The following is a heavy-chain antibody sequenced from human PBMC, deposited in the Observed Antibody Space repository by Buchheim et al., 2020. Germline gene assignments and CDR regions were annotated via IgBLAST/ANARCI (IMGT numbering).Heavy chain of an antibody. CDR1: GFTFSSYA. J-gene: IGHJ6*02. CDR3: AREATYYDFWSAVMGRHYYGMDV. V-gene: IGHV3-30-3*01. D-gene: IGHD3-3*01. Sequence: QVQLVESGGGVVQPERSLRLSCAASGFTFSSYAMHWVRQAPGKGLEWVAVISYDGSNKYYADSVKGRFTISRDNSKNTLYLQMNSLRAEDTAVYYCAREATYYDFWSAVMGRHYYGMDVWGQGTT. CDR2: ISYDGSNK.